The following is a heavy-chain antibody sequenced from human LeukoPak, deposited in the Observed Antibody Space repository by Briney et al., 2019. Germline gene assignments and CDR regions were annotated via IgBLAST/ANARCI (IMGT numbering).Heavy chain of an antibody. CDR1: DGSFSGYY. J-gene: IGHJ4*02. CDR2: INHSGST. V-gene: IGHV4-34*01. CDR3: ARRPIGRLRLGELSFGGYFDY. D-gene: IGHD3-16*02. Sequence: PSETLSLTCAVYDGSFSGYYWSWIRQPPGKGLEWIGEINHSGSTNYNPSLKSRVTISVDTSKNQFSLKLSSVTAADTAVYYCARRPIGRLRLGELSFGGYFDYWGQGTLVTVSS.